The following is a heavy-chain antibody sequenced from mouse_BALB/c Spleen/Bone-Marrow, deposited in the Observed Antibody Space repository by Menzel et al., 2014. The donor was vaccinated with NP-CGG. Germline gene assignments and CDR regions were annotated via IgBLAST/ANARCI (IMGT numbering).Heavy chain of an antibody. CDR2: INPSNGGT. V-gene: IGHV1S81*02. CDR3: TRSGNDLFAY. Sequence: VKLMESGAELVKPGASVRLSCKASGYTFTNYYMYWVKQRPGQGLEWIGEINPSNGGTNFNEKFKSKATLTVDKSSNTTYMQLSSLTSEDSAVYYCTRSGNDLFAYWGQGTLVTVSA. J-gene: IGHJ3*01. D-gene: IGHD2-2*01. CDR1: GYTFTNYY.